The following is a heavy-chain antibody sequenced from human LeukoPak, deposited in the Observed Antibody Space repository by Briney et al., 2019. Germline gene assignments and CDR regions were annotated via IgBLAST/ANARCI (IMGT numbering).Heavy chain of an antibody. CDR3: ARGGLSYYYDKVLPRELDY. CDR1: GYTFTDSY. V-gene: IGHV1-2*02. CDR2: INPNSGGT. D-gene: IGHD3-22*01. J-gene: IGHJ4*02. Sequence: ASVKVSCKASGYTFTDSYMHWVRQAPGQGLEWMGWINPNSGGTNYAQKFQGRVTMTRDTSISTAYMELSRLRSDDTAVYYCARGGLSYYYDKVLPRELDYWGQGTLVTVST.